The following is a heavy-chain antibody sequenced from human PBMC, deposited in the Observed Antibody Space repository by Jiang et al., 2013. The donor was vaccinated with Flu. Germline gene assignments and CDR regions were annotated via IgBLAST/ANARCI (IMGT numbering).Heavy chain of an antibody. Sequence: KPTQTLTLTCTFSGFSLSTSGVAVTWIRQPPGEALEWLALIYWNDERHYNPSLRSRLTITRDTSKNQVVLTMTNMDPVDTATYFCVHRRPPAAGDWFDPWGQGTLVT. CDR3: VHRRPPAAGDWFDP. D-gene: IGHD2-2*01. V-gene: IGHV2-5*01. J-gene: IGHJ5*02. CDR1: GFSLSTSGVA. CDR2: IYWNDER.